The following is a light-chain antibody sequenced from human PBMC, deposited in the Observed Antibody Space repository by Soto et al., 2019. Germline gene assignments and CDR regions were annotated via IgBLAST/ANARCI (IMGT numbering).Light chain of an antibody. V-gene: IGLV2-8*01. CDR2: EVT. CDR1: SSDVGYYDY. Sequence: QSALTQPPSASGFPGQSVTISCTGTSSDVGYYDYVSWYQQHPGKAPKLVIYEVTKRPSGIPDRFSGSKSGTSGTLDITGLQTGDEADYYCATWDYSLTGEVFGGGTKLTVL. CDR3: ATWDYSLTGEV. J-gene: IGLJ2*01.